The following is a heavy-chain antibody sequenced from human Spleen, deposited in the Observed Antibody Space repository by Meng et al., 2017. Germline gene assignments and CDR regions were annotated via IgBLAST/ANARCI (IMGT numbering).Heavy chain of an antibody. V-gene: IGHV1-8*01. CDR1: GYTFTSYD. Sequence: ASVKVSCKASGYTFTSYDINWVRQATGQGLEWMGWMNPNSGNTGYAQKFQGRVTMTRNTSISTAYMELSSLRSEGTAVYYCARGRGQLVAYYYGRDVWGQGTTVTVSS. CDR2: MNPNSGNT. J-gene: IGHJ6*02. D-gene: IGHD6-6*01. CDR3: ARGRGQLVAYYYGRDV.